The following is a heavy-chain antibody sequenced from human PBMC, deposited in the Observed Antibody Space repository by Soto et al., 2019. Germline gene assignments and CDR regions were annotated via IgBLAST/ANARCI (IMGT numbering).Heavy chain of an antibody. J-gene: IGHJ4*02. Sequence: GSLRLSCAASGFTFSSYEMNWVRQAPGKGLEWVSYISSSGSTIYYADSVKGRFTISRDNAKNSLYLQMNSLRAEDTAVYYCARGLTESSGWVFDYWGQGTLVTVSS. D-gene: IGHD6-19*01. CDR3: ARGLTESSGWVFDY. CDR1: GFTFSSYE. V-gene: IGHV3-48*03. CDR2: ISSSGSTI.